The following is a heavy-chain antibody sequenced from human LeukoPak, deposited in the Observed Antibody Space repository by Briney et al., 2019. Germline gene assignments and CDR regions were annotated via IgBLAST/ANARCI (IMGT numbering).Heavy chain of an antibody. Sequence: PGGSLRLSCSASGFTFSSYAMHWVRQPPGKGLEWVSTIGGGAGTTYYADSVKGRFTISRDNSKNTVYLQMNSLRAEDTAVYYCGKRSPYYFDYWGQGTLVTVSS. D-gene: IGHD2-15*01. V-gene: IGHV3-23*01. CDR3: GKRSPYYFDY. CDR2: IGGGAGTT. J-gene: IGHJ4*02. CDR1: GFTFSSYA.